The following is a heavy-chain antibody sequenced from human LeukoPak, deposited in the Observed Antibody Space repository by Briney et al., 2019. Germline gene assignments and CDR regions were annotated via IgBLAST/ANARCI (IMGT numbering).Heavy chain of an antibody. CDR1: GGSFSGYY. D-gene: IGHD6-13*01. Sequence: SETLSLTCAVYGGSFSGYYWSWIRQPPGKGLEWIGEINHSGSTNYNPSLKSRVTISVDTSKNQFSLKLSSLTAADTAVYYCARLYSSSGYNWFDPWGQGTLVTVSS. CDR3: ARLYSSSGYNWFDP. V-gene: IGHV4-34*01. CDR2: INHSGST. J-gene: IGHJ5*02.